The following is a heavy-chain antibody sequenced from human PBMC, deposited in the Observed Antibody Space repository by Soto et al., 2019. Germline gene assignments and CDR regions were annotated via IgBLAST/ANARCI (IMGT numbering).Heavy chain of an antibody. Sequence: GGSLRLSCEASGFTFSNYAMAWVRQTPGEGPEWVSTSGGGDDIFYSESVQGRFIISRDDSRSTMYLQMDNLRVEDTAIYFCAKDSISYNGIYDAFDVWGQGTVVIVSS. CDR3: AKDSISYNGIYDAFDV. V-gene: IGHV3-23*01. J-gene: IGHJ3*01. D-gene: IGHD3-3*02. CDR1: GFTFSNYA. CDR2: SGGGDDI.